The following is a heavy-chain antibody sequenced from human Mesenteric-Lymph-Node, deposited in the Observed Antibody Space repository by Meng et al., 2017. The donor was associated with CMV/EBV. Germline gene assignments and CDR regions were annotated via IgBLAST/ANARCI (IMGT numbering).Heavy chain of an antibody. CDR1: GFTFSSYA. V-gene: IGHV3-23*01. D-gene: IGHD5-12*01. CDR2: ISGGGGST. J-gene: IGHJ4*02. CDR3: AKDALDIVATPTSDY. Sequence: GESLKISCAASGFTFSSYAMSWVRQAPGKGLEWVSAISGGGGSTYYADSVKGRFTISRDNSKNTLYLQMNSLRAEDTAVYYCAKDALDIVATPTSDYWGQGTLVTVSS.